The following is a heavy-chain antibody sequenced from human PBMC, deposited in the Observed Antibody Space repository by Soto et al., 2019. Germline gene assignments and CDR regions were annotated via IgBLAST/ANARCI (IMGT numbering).Heavy chain of an antibody. CDR1: GFTFSSYA. J-gene: IGHJ6*02. D-gene: IGHD6-13*01. CDR2: ISGSGGST. Sequence: GGSLRLSFAASGFTFSSYAMSWVRQAPGKGLEWVSAISGSGGSTYYADSVKGRFTISGDNDKNTLYLQMNSLRAADTAVYYRARRGQQLHGMDVWGQGTTVTVSS. V-gene: IGHV3-23*01. CDR3: ARRGQQLHGMDV.